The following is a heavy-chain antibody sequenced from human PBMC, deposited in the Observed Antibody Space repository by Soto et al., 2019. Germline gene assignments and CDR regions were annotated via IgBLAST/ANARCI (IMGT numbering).Heavy chain of an antibody. CDR1: GGSFSGYY. CDR3: ARARIHYDSGSYEGGYYYFDY. J-gene: IGHJ4*02. V-gene: IGHV4-34*01. D-gene: IGHD3-10*01. CDR2: INHSGST. Sequence: QVQLQQWGAGLLKPSETLSLTCAIYGGSFSGYYWSWIRQPPGKGLEWIGNINHSGSTNYKPSLKSRVALSVDTATNQFFLELGSVTAADTAVYFCARARIHYDSGSYEGGYYYFDYWGQGTLVTVSS.